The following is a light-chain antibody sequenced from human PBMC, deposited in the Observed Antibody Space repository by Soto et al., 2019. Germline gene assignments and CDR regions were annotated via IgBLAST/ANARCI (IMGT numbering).Light chain of an antibody. Sequence: EIVLTQSPGTLSLSPGEIATLSCRASQSVSSSYLAWYQQKPGQAPRLHIYGTSSRATAIPDRFSGSGSGTDFTLTISRLEPEDFAVYYCQQYGSSSWTFGQGTKVEIK. CDR3: QQYGSSSWT. J-gene: IGKJ1*01. CDR1: QSVSSSY. CDR2: GTS. V-gene: IGKV3-20*01.